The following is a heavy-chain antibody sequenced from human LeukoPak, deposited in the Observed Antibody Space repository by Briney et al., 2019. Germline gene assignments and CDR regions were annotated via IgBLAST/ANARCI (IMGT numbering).Heavy chain of an antibody. CDR3: ARGVGAAMPPRDY. V-gene: IGHV3-30-3*01. CDR1: GFTFSKYA. Sequence: PGGSLRLSCAASGFTFSKYAIHWVRQAPGKGLEWVAVISYDGSSKYYADSVKGRFTISRDNSKNTLYLQMNSLRAEDTAVYYCARGVGAAMPPRDYWGQGTLVTVSS. CDR2: ISYDGSSK. J-gene: IGHJ4*02. D-gene: IGHD2-2*01.